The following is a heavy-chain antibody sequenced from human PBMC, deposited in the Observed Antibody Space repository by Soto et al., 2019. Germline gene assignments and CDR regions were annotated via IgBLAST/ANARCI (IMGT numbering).Heavy chain of an antibody. CDR2: ISAYNGNT. V-gene: IGHV1-18*01. CDR1: GYTFTSYG. J-gene: IGHJ3*02. D-gene: IGHD3-22*01. Sequence: EATVKVSCKASGYTFTSYGISWVRQAPGQGLEWMGWISAYNGNTNYAQKLQGRVTMTTDTSTSTAYMELRSLRSDDTAVYYCARDLLPYYYDSSGYPSDAFDIWGQGTMVTVSS. CDR3: ARDLLPYYYDSSGYPSDAFDI.